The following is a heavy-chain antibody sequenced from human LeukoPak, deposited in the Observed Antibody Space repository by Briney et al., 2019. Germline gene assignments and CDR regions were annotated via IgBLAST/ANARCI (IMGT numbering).Heavy chain of an antibody. V-gene: IGHV3-74*01. D-gene: IGHD4-17*01. CDR2: INSDGSRT. Sequence: GGSLRLSCAPFGVALCVYWMNCVREAPEKRVVWVARINSDGSRTSHAASVKGRFTISKDNAKNPRYLQMNNRRADDTALYYFVRDSKYGDLDYWGLGTLVTVSS. CDR1: GVALCVYW. CDR3: VRDSKYGDLDY. J-gene: IGHJ4*02.